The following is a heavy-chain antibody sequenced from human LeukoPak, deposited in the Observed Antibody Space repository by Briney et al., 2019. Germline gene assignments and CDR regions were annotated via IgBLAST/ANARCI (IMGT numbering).Heavy chain of an antibody. CDR3: AKHLLRWLQLSYYFDY. V-gene: IGHV3-7*03. CDR1: GFTFSNYW. J-gene: IGHJ4*02. CDR2: INQDGTEK. Sequence: PGGSLRLSCAASGFTFSNYWMTWFRQTPGKGLEWVANINQDGTEKYYVDSVKGRFTISRDNSKNTLYLQMNSLRAEDTAVYYCAKHLLRWLQLSYYFDYWGQGTLVTVSS. D-gene: IGHD5-24*01.